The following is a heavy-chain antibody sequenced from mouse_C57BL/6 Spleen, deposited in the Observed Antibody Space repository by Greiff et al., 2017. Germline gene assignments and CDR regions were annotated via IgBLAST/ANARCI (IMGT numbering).Heavy chain of an antibody. V-gene: IGHV1-74*01. CDR3: AIEVYYGSSSPAY. Sequence: QVQLQQSGAELVKPGASVKVSCKASGYTFTSYWMHWVKQRPGQGLEWIGRIHPSDSDTNSNQKFKGKATLTVDKSSSTAYMQLSSLTSEDSAVYYCAIEVYYGSSSPAYWGQGTLVTVSA. J-gene: IGHJ3*01. D-gene: IGHD1-1*01. CDR2: IHPSDSDT. CDR1: GYTFTSYW.